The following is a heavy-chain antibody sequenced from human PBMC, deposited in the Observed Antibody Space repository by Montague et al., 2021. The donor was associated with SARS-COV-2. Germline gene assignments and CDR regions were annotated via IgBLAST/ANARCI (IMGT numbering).Heavy chain of an antibody. CDR3: ARDDYVWGSYRYGHYNWFDP. Sequence: SLRLSCAASGFTFSSYSMNWVRQAPGKGLEWASSISSSSSYKHXXXSXXXRFXISRDNAKNSLYLQMNSLRAEDTAVYYCARDDYVWGSYRYGHYNWFDPWGQGTLVTVSS. V-gene: IGHV3-21*01. CDR1: GFTFSSYS. CDR2: ISSSSSYK. J-gene: IGHJ5*02. D-gene: IGHD3-16*02.